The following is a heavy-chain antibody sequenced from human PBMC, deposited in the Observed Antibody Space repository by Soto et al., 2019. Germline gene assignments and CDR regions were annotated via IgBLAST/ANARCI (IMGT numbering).Heavy chain of an antibody. CDR3: ARVLVFYGGFDP. V-gene: IGHV3-23*01. CDR1: GCTFSNYA. CDR2: ISGSGVST. D-gene: IGHD2-21*02. J-gene: IGHJ5*02. Sequence: PGGSLRLPCAASGCTFSNYAISWVRQAPGKGLEWVSGISGSGVSTYYADSVKGRFTISRDNAKNSLYLQMNSLRAEDTAVYYCARVLVFYGGFDPWGQGTLVTVSS.